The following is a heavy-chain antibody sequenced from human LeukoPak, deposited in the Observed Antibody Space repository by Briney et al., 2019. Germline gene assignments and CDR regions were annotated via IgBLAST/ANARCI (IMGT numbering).Heavy chain of an antibody. J-gene: IGHJ4*02. D-gene: IGHD3-9*01. CDR1: GNYW. CDR2: INSDGSWT. V-gene: IGHV3-74*01. CDR3: ASPSLYDIFSFDY. Sequence: QPGGSLRLSCAASGNYWMHWVRQAPGKGLVWVSHINSDGSWTSYADSVKGRFTISKDNAKNTVYLQMNSLRAEDTAVYYCASPSLYDIFSFDYWGQGTLVTVSS.